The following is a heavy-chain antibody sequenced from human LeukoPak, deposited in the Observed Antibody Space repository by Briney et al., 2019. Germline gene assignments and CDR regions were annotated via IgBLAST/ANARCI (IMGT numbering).Heavy chain of an antibody. CDR1: GFTFGDYA. J-gene: IGHJ5*02. V-gene: IGHV3-49*05. CDR3: ARPNGYSSSWYWFDP. CDR2: IRSKAYGGTT. D-gene: IGHD6-13*01. Sequence: KAGGSLRLSCTAYGFTFGDYAMSWSRQAPGKGLEWVGFIRSKAYGGTTEYAASVKGRFTISRDDSKSIAYLQMNSLKTEDTAVYYCARPNGYSSSWYWFDPWGQGTLVTVSS.